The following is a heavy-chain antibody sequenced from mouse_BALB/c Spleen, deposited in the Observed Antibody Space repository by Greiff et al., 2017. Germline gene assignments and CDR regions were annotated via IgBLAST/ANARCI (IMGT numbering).Heavy chain of an antibody. V-gene: IGHV5-6-5*01. CDR1: GFTFSSYA. Sequence: EVQLVESGGGLVKPGGSLKLSCAASGFTFSSYAMSWVRQTPEKRLEWVASISSGGSTYYPDSVKGRFTISRDNARNILYLQMSSLRSEDTDMYYCARENYAMDYWGQGTSVTVSS. J-gene: IGHJ4*01. CDR3: ARENYAMDY. CDR2: ISSGGST.